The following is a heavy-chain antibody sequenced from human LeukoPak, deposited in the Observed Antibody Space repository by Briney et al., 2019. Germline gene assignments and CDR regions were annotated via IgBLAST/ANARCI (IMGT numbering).Heavy chain of an antibody. CDR2: ISYDGSNK. Sequence: GGSLRLSCAASGFTFSSYAMHWVRQAPGKGLEWVAVISYDGSNKYYADSVKGRFTISRDNSKNTLYLQMNSLRAEDTAVYYCARFQSYFDYWGQGTLVTVSS. CDR1: GFTFSSYA. J-gene: IGHJ4*02. V-gene: IGHV3-30*04. CDR3: ARFQSYFDY.